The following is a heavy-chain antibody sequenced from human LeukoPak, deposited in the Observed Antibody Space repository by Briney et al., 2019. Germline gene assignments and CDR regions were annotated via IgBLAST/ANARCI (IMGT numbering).Heavy chain of an antibody. Sequence: SETLSLTCTVSGGSISSYYWSWIRQPPGKGLEWIGYMHHSGSTKHNPYLKSRVTISVDTSKSQFSLKLSSVTAADTAVYYCARHAAVEGSSGWSPLWWFDPWGQGTLVTVSS. CDR2: MHHSGST. CDR3: ARHAAVEGSSGWSPLWWFDP. J-gene: IGHJ5*02. CDR1: GGSISSYY. D-gene: IGHD6-19*01. V-gene: IGHV4-59*08.